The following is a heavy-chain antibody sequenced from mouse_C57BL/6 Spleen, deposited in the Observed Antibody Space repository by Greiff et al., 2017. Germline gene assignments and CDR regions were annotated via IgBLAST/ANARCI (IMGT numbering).Heavy chain of an antibody. V-gene: IGHV1-80*01. Sequence: VQLQQSGAELVKPGASVKISCKASGYAFSSYWMHWVKQRPGQGLEWIGQIYPGDGDTNYNGKFKGKATLTADKSSSTAYMQLSSLTSEDSAVYFCKREGFAYWGQGTLVTVSA. CDR1: GYAFSSYW. J-gene: IGHJ3*01. CDR3: KREGFAY. CDR2: IYPGDGDT.